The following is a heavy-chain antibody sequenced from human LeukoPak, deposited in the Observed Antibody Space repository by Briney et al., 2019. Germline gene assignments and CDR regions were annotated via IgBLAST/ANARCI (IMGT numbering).Heavy chain of an antibody. CDR3: ARVAAAGSYGRTDAFDI. Sequence: GRSLRLSCAASGFTFSSYAMHWVRQAPGKGLEWVAVISYDGSNKYYADSVKGRFTISRDNSKNTLYLQMNSLRAEDTAVYYCARVAAAGSYGRTDAFDIWGQGTMVTVSS. V-gene: IGHV3-30-3*01. J-gene: IGHJ3*02. CDR2: ISYDGSNK. D-gene: IGHD1-26*01. CDR1: GFTFSSYA.